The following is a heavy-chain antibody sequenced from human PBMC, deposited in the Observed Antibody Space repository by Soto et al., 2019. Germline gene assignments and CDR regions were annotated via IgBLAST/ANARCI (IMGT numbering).Heavy chain of an antibody. CDR3: ARDVSWSGYSNWFDP. Sequence: QVQLQESGPGLVKPSQTLSLTCTVSGGSISSGGYYCSWIRQHPGKGLEWIGYIYYSGSTYYTPSLTSRLTISVDTSKNQFSLRLSSVTAADTAVYYCARDVSWSGYSNWFDPWGQGTLVTVSS. CDR1: GGSISSGGYY. D-gene: IGHD3-3*01. CDR2: IYYSGST. V-gene: IGHV4-31*03. J-gene: IGHJ5*02.